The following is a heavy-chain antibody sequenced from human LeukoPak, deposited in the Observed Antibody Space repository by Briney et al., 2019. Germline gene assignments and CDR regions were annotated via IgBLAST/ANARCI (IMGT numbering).Heavy chain of an antibody. V-gene: IGHV3-48*03. CDR1: GFTFSNYE. J-gene: IGHJ4*02. CDR3: ARVDCSSATCYEIHFDY. CDR2: ISGSGSAI. Sequence: GGSLRLSCAASGFTFSNYEMNWVRQAPGKGLEWVSYISGSGSAIYYADSVKGRFTISRDNAKNSLYVQMNSLRVEDTDIYYCARVDCSSATCYEIHFDYWGQGTLVTVSS. D-gene: IGHD2-2*01.